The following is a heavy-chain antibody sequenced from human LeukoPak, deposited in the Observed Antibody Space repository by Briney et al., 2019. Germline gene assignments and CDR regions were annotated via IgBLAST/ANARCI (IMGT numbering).Heavy chain of an antibody. J-gene: IGHJ5*02. Sequence: SETLSLTCTVSGGSISSYYWSWIRQPPGKGLEWIGYIYCSGSTNYNPSLKSRVTISVDTSKNQFSLKLSSVTAADTAVYYCARQDSSGYFNWFDPWGQGTLVTVSS. CDR2: IYCSGST. V-gene: IGHV4-59*01. D-gene: IGHD3-22*01. CDR3: ARQDSSGYFNWFDP. CDR1: GGSISSYY.